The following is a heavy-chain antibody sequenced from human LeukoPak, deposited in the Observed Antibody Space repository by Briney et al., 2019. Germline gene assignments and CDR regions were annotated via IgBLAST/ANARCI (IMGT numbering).Heavy chain of an antibody. J-gene: IGHJ3*02. CDR2: NNHNGRT. D-gene: IGHD4-17*01. Sequence: PSETLSLTCAVSGGSFSVYYWSWIRQPPGKGLEWIGENNHNGRTNYDRSLKRRVTIPVDTAMNQFSLKLSRVTAGDTAVYYCARGDYGDYPDAFDIWGQGRMVSVSS. V-gene: IGHV4-34*01. CDR1: GGSFSVYY. CDR3: ARGDYGDYPDAFDI.